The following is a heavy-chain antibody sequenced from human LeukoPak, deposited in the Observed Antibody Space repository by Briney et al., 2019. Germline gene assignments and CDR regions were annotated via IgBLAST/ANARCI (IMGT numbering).Heavy chain of an antibody. J-gene: IGHJ6*03. D-gene: IGHD3-10*01. Sequence: SETLSLTCTVSGGSISSYYWSWIRQPAGKGLEWIGRVYTRGGTNYNPSLKGRVTMSVDTSKNQFSLKLSSVTAADTAVYYCARCYYGSGSYYYYYYMDVWGKGTTVTISS. CDR3: ARCYYGSGSYYYYYYMDV. CDR1: GGSISSYY. V-gene: IGHV4-4*07. CDR2: VYTRGGT.